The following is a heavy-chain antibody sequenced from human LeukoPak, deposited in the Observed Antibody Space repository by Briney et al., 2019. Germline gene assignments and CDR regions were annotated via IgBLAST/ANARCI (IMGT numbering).Heavy chain of an antibody. Sequence: SETLSLTCTVSGGSISSGSYYWSWIRQPAGKGLEWIGRIYTSGSTNYNPSLKSRVTISVDTSKNQFSLRLSSVTAADTAVYYCARSSVNYYYYMDVWGKGTTVTVSS. CDR2: IYTSGST. CDR1: GGSISSGSYY. J-gene: IGHJ6*03. V-gene: IGHV4-61*02. CDR3: ARSSVNYYYYMDV. D-gene: IGHD6-25*01.